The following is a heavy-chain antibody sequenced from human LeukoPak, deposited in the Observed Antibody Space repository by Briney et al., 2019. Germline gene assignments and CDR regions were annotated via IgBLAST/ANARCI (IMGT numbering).Heavy chain of an antibody. CDR1: GGSFSGYY. J-gene: IGHJ3*02. Sequence: SETLSLTCAVYGGSFSGYYWSWIRQPPGKGLEWIGEINHSGSTNYNPSLKSRVTISVDTSKNQFSLKLSSVTAADTAVYYCARYDFWSGYYTDAFDIWGQGTVVTVSS. CDR2: INHSGST. V-gene: IGHV4-34*01. D-gene: IGHD3-3*01. CDR3: ARYDFWSGYYTDAFDI.